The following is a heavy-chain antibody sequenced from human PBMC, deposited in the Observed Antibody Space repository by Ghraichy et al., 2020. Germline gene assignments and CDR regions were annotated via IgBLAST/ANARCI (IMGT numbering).Heavy chain of an antibody. D-gene: IGHD3-3*01. Sequence: SETLSLTCTVSGGSISSYYWSWIRQPPGKGLEWIGYIYYSGSTNYNPSLKSRVTISVDTSKNQFSLKLSSVTAADTAVYYCARGYYDFWSPDYWGQGTLVTVSS. CDR2: IYYSGST. CDR1: GGSISSYY. CDR3: ARGYYDFWSPDY. V-gene: IGHV4-59*01. J-gene: IGHJ4*02.